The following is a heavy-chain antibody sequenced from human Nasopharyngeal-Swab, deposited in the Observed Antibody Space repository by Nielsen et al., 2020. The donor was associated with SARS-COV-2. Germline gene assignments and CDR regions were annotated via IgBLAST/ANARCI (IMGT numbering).Heavy chain of an antibody. CDR3: AREGPAYSSSWYTGRSFDY. D-gene: IGHD6-13*01. CDR2: ISSSSSYI. Sequence: GEALKISCAASGFTFSSYSMNWVRQAPGMGLEWVSSISSSSSYIYYADSVKGRFTISRDNAKNSLYLQMNSLRAEDTAVYYCAREGPAYSSSWYTGRSFDYWGQGTLVTVSS. J-gene: IGHJ4*02. CDR1: GFTFSSYS. V-gene: IGHV3-21*01.